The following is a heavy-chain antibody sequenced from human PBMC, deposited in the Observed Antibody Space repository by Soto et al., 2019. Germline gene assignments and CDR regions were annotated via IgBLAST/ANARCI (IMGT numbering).Heavy chain of an antibody. J-gene: IGHJ6*02. D-gene: IGHD2-2*02. Sequence: ASVKVSCKASGYTFTSYGISWVRQAPGQGLEWMGWISAYTDNTNYAQKFQGRVTMTTDTSTSTAYMELRSLRSDDTAVYYCARDGYCSSTSCYTGDYYYGMDVWGQGTTVTVSS. V-gene: IGHV1-18*01. CDR2: ISAYTDNT. CDR3: ARDGYCSSTSCYTGDYYYGMDV. CDR1: GYTFTSYG.